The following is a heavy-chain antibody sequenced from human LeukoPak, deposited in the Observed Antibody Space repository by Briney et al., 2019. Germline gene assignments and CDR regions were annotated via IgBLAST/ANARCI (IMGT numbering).Heavy chain of an antibody. J-gene: IGHJ4*02. Sequence: RSSGTLSLTCAVSGYSISSGYYWGWIRQPPGKGLEWIGSIYHSGSTYYNPSLKSRVTISVDTSKNQFSLKLSSVTAADTAVYYCASITYGDYHYWGQGTLVTVSS. D-gene: IGHD4-17*01. V-gene: IGHV4-38-2*01. CDR3: ASITYGDYHY. CDR2: IYHSGST. CDR1: GYSISSGYY.